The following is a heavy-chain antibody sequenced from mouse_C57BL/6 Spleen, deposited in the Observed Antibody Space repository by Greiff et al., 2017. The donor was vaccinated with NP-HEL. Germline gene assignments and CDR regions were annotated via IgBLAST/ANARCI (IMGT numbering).Heavy chain of an antibody. CDR2: IYPGDGDT. D-gene: IGHD4-1*01. J-gene: IGHJ2*01. CDR1: GYAFSSYW. Sequence: VQLVESGAELVKPGASVKISCKASGYAFSSYWMNWVKQRPGKGLEWIGQIYPGDGDTNYNGKFKGKATLTADKSSSTAYMQLSSLTSEDSAVYFCARGEKLGLFDYWGQGTTLTVSS. CDR3: ARGEKLGLFDY. V-gene: IGHV1-80*01.